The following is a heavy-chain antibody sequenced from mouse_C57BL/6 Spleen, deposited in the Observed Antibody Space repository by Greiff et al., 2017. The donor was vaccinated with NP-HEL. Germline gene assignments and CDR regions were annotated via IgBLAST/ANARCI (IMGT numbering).Heavy chain of an antibody. CDR1: GFTFSSYA. V-gene: IGHV5-4*01. Sequence: EVKVVESGGGLVKPGGSLKLSCAASGFTFSSYAMSWVRQTPEKRLEWVATISDGGSYTYYPDNVKGRFTISRDNAKNNLYLQMSHLKSEDTAMYYCARERDDYDEGFAMDYWGQGTSVTVSS. CDR3: ARERDDYDEGFAMDY. CDR2: ISDGGSYT. D-gene: IGHD2-4*01. J-gene: IGHJ4*01.